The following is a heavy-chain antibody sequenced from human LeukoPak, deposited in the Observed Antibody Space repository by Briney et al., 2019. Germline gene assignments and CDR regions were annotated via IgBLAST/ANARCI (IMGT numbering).Heavy chain of an antibody. J-gene: IGHJ4*02. Sequence: GGSLRLSCAASGFTFRTYSMNWVPQAPGKGLEWVSSISSSSSYIYYADSVKGRFTISRDNAKNSLYLQMNSLRAEDTAVYYCARPPCYDSSGYSQYWGQGTLVTVSS. V-gene: IGHV3-21*01. CDR3: ARPPCYDSSGYSQY. CDR2: ISSSSSYI. CDR1: GFTFRTYS. D-gene: IGHD3-22*01.